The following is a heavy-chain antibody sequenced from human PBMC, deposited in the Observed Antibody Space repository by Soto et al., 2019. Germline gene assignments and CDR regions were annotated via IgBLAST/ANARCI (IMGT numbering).Heavy chain of an antibody. Sequence: VQLQESGPGLVKPSETLSLTCNVSGGSISKFYWDWIRKTAGNGLEWLGRVYATGTTDYNPSLRSRVAMSVDISKKTFSLRLRSVTGADSGVYYCVRDGSKSLRDWFDPWGQGILVTVSS. CDR2: VYATGTT. J-gene: IGHJ5*02. CDR1: GGSISKFY. V-gene: IGHV4-4*07. CDR3: VRDGSKSLRDWFDP.